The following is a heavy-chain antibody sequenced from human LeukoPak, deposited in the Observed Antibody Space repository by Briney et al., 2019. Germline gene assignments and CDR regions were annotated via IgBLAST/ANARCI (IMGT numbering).Heavy chain of an antibody. V-gene: IGHV3-53*01. J-gene: IGHJ6*03. D-gene: IGHD3-16*01. CDR2: FYSGGAT. Sequence: GGSLRLSCVASGLTVNSSFITWVRQAPGKGLEWVSVFYSGGATYYANSVKGRFTMFKDNSKHTLYLQMNSPRVEDTGMYYCARAVGAAFYMDVWGKGPPVTVSS. CDR1: GLTVNSSF. CDR3: ARAVGAAFYMDV.